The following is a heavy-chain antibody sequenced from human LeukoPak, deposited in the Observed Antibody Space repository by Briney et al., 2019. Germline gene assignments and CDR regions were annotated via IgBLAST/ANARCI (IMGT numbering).Heavy chain of an antibody. CDR1: GFTFSSYA. Sequence: GSLRLSCAASGFTFSSYAMSWVRQAPGKGLEWVANIKQDGSEKYYVDSVKGRFTISRDNAKNSLYLQMNSLRAEDTAVYYCARGVRPNLVLFDYWGQGTLVTVSS. CDR3: ARGVRPNLVLFDY. CDR2: IKQDGSEK. J-gene: IGHJ4*02. V-gene: IGHV3-7*01. D-gene: IGHD6-6*01.